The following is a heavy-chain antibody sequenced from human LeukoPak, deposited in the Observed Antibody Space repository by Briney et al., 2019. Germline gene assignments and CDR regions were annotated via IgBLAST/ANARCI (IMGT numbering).Heavy chain of an antibody. V-gene: IGHV3-74*01. CDR2: ISSDGRST. J-gene: IGHJ4*02. D-gene: IGHD3-16*01. Sequence: GGSLRLSCAASGFTFSDNWMHWVRQAPGKGLVWVSVISSDGRSTIYADSVKGRFTISRDNAKNTLYLQMDSLRAEDTAVYFCACQLGGNVCWGQGTLVTVSS. CDR3: ACQLGGNVC. CDR1: GFTFSDNW.